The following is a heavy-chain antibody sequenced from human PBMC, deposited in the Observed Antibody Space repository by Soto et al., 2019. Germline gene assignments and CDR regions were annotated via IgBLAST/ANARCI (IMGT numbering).Heavy chain of an antibody. Sequence: GGSLRLSCAASGFTFSSYGMHWVRQAPGKGLEWVAVIWYDGSNKYYADSVKGRFTISRDNSKNTLYLQMNSLRAEDTAVYYWGRGGPPPPPMVGGVNYGMDVGGQGTRVTVSS. CDR3: GRGGPPPPPMVGGVNYGMDV. D-gene: IGHD3-10*01. CDR1: GFTFSSYG. J-gene: IGHJ6*02. V-gene: IGHV3-33*01. CDR2: IWYDGSNK.